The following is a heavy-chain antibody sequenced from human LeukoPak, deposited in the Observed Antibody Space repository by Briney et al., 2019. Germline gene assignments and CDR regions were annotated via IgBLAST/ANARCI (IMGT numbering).Heavy chain of an antibody. Sequence: SETLPLTCAVSGGSISNGGYSWSWIRQPPGKGLEWIGYIYYSGSTNYNPSLKSRVTISVDTSKNQFSLKLSSVTAADTAVYYCARHTGSGWYSFDYWGQGTLVTVSS. V-gene: IGHV4-61*08. CDR1: GGSISNGGYS. CDR2: IYYSGST. J-gene: IGHJ4*02. D-gene: IGHD6-19*01. CDR3: ARHTGSGWYSFDY.